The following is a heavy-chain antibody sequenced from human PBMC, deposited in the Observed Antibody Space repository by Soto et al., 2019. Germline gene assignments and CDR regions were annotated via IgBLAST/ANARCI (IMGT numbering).Heavy chain of an antibody. CDR1: GGSISSYY. CDR2: IYYSGST. D-gene: IGHD3-22*01. J-gene: IGHJ4*02. CDR3: ARGDSSGYYYLDY. Sequence: QVQLRESGPGLVKPSETLSLTCTVSGGSISSYYWSWIRQPPGKGLEWIGYIYYSGSTNYNPSLKSRVTISVDTSKNQFSLKLSSVTAADTAVYYCARGDSSGYYYLDYWGQGTLVTVSS. V-gene: IGHV4-59*08.